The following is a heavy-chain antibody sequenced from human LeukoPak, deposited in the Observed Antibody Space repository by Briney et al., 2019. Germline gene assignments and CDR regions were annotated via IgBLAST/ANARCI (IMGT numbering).Heavy chain of an antibody. Sequence: ASVKVSCKASGYSFTGHYMHWVRQAPGQGLEWMGWINPKSGGTNYAQKFQGRVTMTRDTSISTGHMELSRLTSDDTAVYYCARAGWLHPPDDYWGQGTLVTVSS. D-gene: IGHD5-24*01. V-gene: IGHV1-2*02. CDR1: GYSFTGHY. J-gene: IGHJ4*02. CDR2: INPKSGGT. CDR3: ARAGWLHPPDDY.